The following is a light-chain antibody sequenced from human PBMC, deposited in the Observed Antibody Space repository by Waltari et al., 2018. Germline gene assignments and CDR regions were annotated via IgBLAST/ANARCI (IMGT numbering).Light chain of an antibody. Sequence: DIVMTQSPDSLAVSLGERATIHCKSSQSVLYSSSNKNYLAWYQQKPGQPPKLLIYWASTRESGVPDRFSGSGSGTDFTLTISSLQAEDVAVYYCQQYYSSLWTFGQGTKVEIK. CDR1: QSVLYSSSNKNY. CDR3: QQYYSSLWT. CDR2: WAS. J-gene: IGKJ1*01. V-gene: IGKV4-1*01.